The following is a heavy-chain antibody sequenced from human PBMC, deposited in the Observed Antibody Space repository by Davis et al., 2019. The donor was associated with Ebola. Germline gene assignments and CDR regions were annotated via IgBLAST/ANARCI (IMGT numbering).Heavy chain of an antibody. CDR1: GGSFSGYF. V-gene: IGHV4-34*01. D-gene: IGHD2-2*01. J-gene: IGHJ4*02. CDR2: INHSGRT. Sequence: GSLRLSCAVYGGSFSGYFWSWIRQTPGKGLEWIGEINHSGRTNYNPSLKSRVTISADTSKSHLSLRLNSVTAADTAVYYCARGRPIVVEPTATGLSDLDYWGQGTLVTVSS. CDR3: ARGRPIVVEPTATGLSDLDY.